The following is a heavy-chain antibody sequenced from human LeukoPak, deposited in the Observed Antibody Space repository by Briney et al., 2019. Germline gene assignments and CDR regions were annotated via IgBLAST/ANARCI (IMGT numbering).Heavy chain of an antibody. D-gene: IGHD1-26*01. J-gene: IGHJ6*03. V-gene: IGHV3-48*03. CDR1: GFTISSYE. CDR2: ISSSGSTI. Sequence: GGSLRLSCAASGFTISSYEMNWVRQAPGKGLEWVSYISSSGSTIYYADSVKGRFTISRDNAKNSLYLQMNSLRAEDTAVYYCARDRVGAGRGDYMDVWGKGTTVTVSS. CDR3: ARDRVGAGRGDYMDV.